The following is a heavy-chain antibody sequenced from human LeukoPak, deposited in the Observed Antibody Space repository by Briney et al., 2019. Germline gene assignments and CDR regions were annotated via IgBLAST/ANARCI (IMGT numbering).Heavy chain of an antibody. D-gene: IGHD3-22*01. J-gene: IGHJ4*02. CDR1: GFTFSSYA. CDR2: ISGGGST. CDR3: ATTSNYYDSSGYYYGGAPFDY. Sequence: GGSLRLSCAASGFTFSSYAMSWVRQAPGKGLEWVSAISGGGSTYYADSVKGRFTISRDNSKNTLYLQMNSLRAEDTAVYYCATTSNYYDSSGYYYGGAPFDYWGQGTLVTVSS. V-gene: IGHV3-23*01.